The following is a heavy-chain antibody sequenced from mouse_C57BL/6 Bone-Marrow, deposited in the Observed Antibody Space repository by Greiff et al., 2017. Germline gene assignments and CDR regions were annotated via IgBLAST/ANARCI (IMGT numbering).Heavy chain of an antibody. D-gene: IGHD1-1*01. J-gene: IGHJ1*03. V-gene: IGHV8-12*01. CDR3: ARSTVVGTDWYFDV. Sequence: QVQLKESGPGILQSSQTLSLTCSSSGFSLSTSGMGVSWIRQPSGKGLEWLTHIYWDDDKRYNPFLKSRLKTSKDTSRNQVFLKITSVDTADTATYYCARSTVVGTDWYFDVWGTGTAVTVSS. CDR2: IYWDDDK. CDR1: GFSLSTSGMG.